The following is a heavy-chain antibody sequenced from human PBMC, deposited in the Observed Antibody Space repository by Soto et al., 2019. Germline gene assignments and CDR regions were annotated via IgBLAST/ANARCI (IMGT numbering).Heavy chain of an antibody. D-gene: IGHD1-26*01. CDR3: ARSQGVGPTHGFDP. CDR2: IYHNGRS. CDR1: GGSISSINW. J-gene: IGHJ5*02. V-gene: IGHV4-4*02. Sequence: SETLSLTCGVSGGSISSINWWSWVRQTPGKGLEWIGEIYHNGRSNYNPSLKSRVTLSIDTSKNQFFLNLTTVTAADTAVYYCARSQGVGPTHGFDPWGPGTLHTVSS.